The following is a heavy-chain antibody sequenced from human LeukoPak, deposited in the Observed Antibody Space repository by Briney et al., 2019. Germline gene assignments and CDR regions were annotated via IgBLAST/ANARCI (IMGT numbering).Heavy chain of an antibody. CDR3: ATDKGPYSGSWYPNWFDP. CDR2: IYYSGST. V-gene: IGHV4-39*07. Sequence: SETLSLTCTVSGDSISSSSYYWGWIRQPPGKGLEWIGSIYYSGSTYYNPSLKSRVTISVDTSENQFSLKLSSVTAADTAKYYCATDKGPYSGSWYPNWFDPWGQGTLVTVSS. D-gene: IGHD6-13*01. CDR1: GDSISSSSYY. J-gene: IGHJ5*02.